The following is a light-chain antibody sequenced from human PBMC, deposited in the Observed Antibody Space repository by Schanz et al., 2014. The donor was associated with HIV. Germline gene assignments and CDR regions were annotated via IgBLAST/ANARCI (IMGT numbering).Light chain of an antibody. CDR3: SSYTTSSTLVI. Sequence: QSALTQPPSASGSPGQSVTISCTGTSSDVGGYNYVSWYQQHPGKAPKLMIYEVSKRPSGVSTRFSGSKSGNTASLTISGLHPDDEADYYCSSYTTSSTLVIFGGGTKLTVL. V-gene: IGLV2-14*01. CDR2: EVS. J-gene: IGLJ2*01. CDR1: SSDVGGYNY.